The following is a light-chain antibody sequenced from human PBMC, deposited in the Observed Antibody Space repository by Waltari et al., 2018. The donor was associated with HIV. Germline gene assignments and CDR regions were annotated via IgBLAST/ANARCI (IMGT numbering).Light chain of an antibody. V-gene: IGKV1-39*01. Sequence: DIQMTQSPSSLSASVGDRVTITCRASQSISSYLNWYQQKPGKAPKLLIYAASSLQSGVPSSFSGSGSGTDFTLTISSLQPEDFASYYCQQSYRTPWTFGQGTKVDIK. CDR3: QQSYRTPWT. CDR2: AAS. J-gene: IGKJ1*01. CDR1: QSISSY.